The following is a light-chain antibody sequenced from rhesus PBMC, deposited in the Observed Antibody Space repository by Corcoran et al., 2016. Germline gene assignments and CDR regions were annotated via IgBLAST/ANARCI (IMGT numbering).Light chain of an antibody. V-gene: IGKV1-66*01. CDR3: QQYNNSPFT. CDR2: YES. Sequence: DIKMTQSPSSLSASVGDTVTITCRASQSINNYLSWYQQKPWKDPKPLIYYESTLETGVQSRFSGSGSVTCYTLTISSLQTEDIATYYCQQYNNSPFTFGPGTKLDIK. J-gene: IGKJ3*01. CDR1: QSINNY.